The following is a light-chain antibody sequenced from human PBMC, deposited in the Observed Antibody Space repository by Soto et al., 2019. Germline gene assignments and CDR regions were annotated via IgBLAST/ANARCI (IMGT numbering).Light chain of an antibody. CDR2: DAS. Sequence: EIVFAPSPGTLSFSPGGKATPSRRASQSVGSYLAWYQQKPGQAPRLLIYDASNRATGIPARFSGSGSGTDFTLTISSLEPEDFAVYYCQQRKNWQVTFGQGTRLEI. J-gene: IGKJ5*01. CDR1: QSVGSY. V-gene: IGKV3-11*01. CDR3: QQRKNWQVT.